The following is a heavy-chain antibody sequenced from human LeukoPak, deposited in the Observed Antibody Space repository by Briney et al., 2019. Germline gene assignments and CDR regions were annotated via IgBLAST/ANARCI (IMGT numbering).Heavy chain of an antibody. CDR2: ISGSGGST. D-gene: IGHD3-22*01. V-gene: IGHV3-23*01. J-gene: IGHJ4*02. CDR3: AKDDSSGYYSY. CDR1: GFTFSSYA. Sequence: AGGSLRLSCAASGFTFSSYAMSWVRQAPGKGLEWVSAISGSGGSTYYADSVKGRFTISRDNSKNTLYLQMNSLRAEDTAVYCCAKDDSSGYYSYWGQGPLVTVSA.